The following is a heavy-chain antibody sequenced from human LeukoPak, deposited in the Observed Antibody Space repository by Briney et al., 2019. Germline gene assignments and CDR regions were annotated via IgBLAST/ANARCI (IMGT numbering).Heavy chain of an antibody. Sequence: GARRLSCAASGFTFSKYWMLWVRQAPGKGLESVSRINTDGTVTTYADSVKGRFTVSRDNADNTMFLQMNSVRDEDTAVYYCATKQWLAPPPDSWGQGTPVTVSS. J-gene: IGHJ4*02. CDR3: ATKQWLAPPPDS. CDR1: GFTFSKYW. D-gene: IGHD6-19*01. CDR2: INTDGTVT. V-gene: IGHV3-74*01.